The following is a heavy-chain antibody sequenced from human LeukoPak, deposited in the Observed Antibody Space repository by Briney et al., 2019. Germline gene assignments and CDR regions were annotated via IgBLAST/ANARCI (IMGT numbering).Heavy chain of an antibody. CDR3: ARSSGTGTFSY. Sequence: SETLSLTCTVSGDSISRSTYYWAWIRQPPGEGLEWIGSVYYGRSPYFNPSLESRATISVDTSKNHFSLKMSSVTAADTAVYYCARSSGTGTFSYWGQGTLVTVSS. V-gene: IGHV4-39*02. CDR2: VYYGRSP. CDR1: GDSISRSTYY. D-gene: IGHD6-25*01. J-gene: IGHJ4*02.